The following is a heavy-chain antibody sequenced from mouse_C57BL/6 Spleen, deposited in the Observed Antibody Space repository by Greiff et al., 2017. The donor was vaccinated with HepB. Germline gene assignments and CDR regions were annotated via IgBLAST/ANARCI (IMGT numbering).Heavy chain of an antibody. CDR3: ARTLYYYGSSYFFDV. V-gene: IGHV1-26*01. CDR1: GYTFTDYY. CDR2: INPNNGGT. Sequence: VQLQQSGPELVKPGASVKISCKASGYTFTDYYMNWVKQSHGKSLEWIGDINPNNGGTSYNQKFKGKATLTVDKSSSTAYMELRSLTSEDSAVYYCARTLYYYGSSYFFDVWGTGTTVTVSS. J-gene: IGHJ1*03. D-gene: IGHD1-1*01.